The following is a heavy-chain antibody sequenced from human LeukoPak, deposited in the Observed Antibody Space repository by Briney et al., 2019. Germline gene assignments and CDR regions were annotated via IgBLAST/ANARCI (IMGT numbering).Heavy chain of an antibody. J-gene: IGHJ4*02. V-gene: IGHV3-23*01. CDR1: GFTFSSYG. CDR3: AKLIPYSGWPYDY. Sequence: GGSLRPSCAASGFTFSSYGMSWVRQAPGRGLEWVSTITDNGGTSYYADSVKGRFTISRDSSKNMLYLQMNSVRVEDTALYYCAKLIPYSGWPYDYWGQGTLVTVSS. CDR2: ITDNGGTS. D-gene: IGHD5-12*01.